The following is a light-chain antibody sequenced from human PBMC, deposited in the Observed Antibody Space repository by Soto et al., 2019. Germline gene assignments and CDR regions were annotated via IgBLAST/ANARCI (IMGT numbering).Light chain of an antibody. CDR2: AAS. J-gene: IGKJ1*01. V-gene: IGKV1-27*01. CDR1: QGITNY. Sequence: DIQMTQSPSSLSASVGDRVTITCRASQGITNYLAWYQQKPGKVPTLLIYAASTLQSGVPSRFSGSGSGTDFTLTISCLQPEDVATYYCQEYNIGPWTVGQGTKVVIK. CDR3: QEYNIGPWT.